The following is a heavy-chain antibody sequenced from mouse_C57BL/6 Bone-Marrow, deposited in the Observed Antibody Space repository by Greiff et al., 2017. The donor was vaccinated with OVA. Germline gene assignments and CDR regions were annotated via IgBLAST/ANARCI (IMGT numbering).Heavy chain of an antibody. CDR3: ARGGWDWYFDV. J-gene: IGHJ1*03. Sequence: VESEGGLVQPGSSMKLSCTASGFTFSDYYMAWVRQVPEKGLEWVANINYDGSSTYYLDSLKSRFIISRDNAKNILYLQMSSLKSEDTATYYCARGGWDWYFDVWGTGTTVTVSS. V-gene: IGHV5-16*01. CDR1: GFTFSDYY. CDR2: INYDGSST. D-gene: IGHD3-3*01.